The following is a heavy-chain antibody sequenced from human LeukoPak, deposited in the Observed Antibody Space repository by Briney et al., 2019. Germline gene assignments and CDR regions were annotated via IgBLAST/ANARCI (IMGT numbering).Heavy chain of an antibody. V-gene: IGHV3-53*01. J-gene: IGHJ4*02. CDR2: IYNDGRT. D-gene: IGHD2-2*01. Sequence: GGSLRLSCAASGVTVSSNYMSWVRQAPGKGLEWVSFIYNDGRTQHTDSVKGRFTISRDNSKNTLYLQMNSLRAEDTAVYYCARWYCSSTNCYYDYWGQGTLVTVSS. CDR3: ARWYCSSTNCYYDY. CDR1: GVTVSSNY.